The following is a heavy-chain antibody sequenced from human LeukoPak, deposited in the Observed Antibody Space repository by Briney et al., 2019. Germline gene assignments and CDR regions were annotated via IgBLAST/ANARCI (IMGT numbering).Heavy chain of an antibody. V-gene: IGHV6-1*01. CDR2: TYYRSKWSN. CDR1: GDSVSSHTVT. J-gene: IGHJ4*02. CDR3: ARCESGQPSGFDY. D-gene: IGHD3-10*01. Sequence: PSQTLSLTCAISGDSVSSHTVTWNWIRQSPSRGLEWLGRTYYRSKWSNDYALSVKSRITINPDTSKNQFSLHLNSVTLEDTAVYYCARCESGQPSGFDYWGQGTPVTVSS.